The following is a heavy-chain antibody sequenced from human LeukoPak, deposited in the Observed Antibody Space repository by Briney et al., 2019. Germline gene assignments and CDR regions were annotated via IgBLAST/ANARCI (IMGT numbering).Heavy chain of an antibody. D-gene: IGHD2-2*01. CDR2: IYTSGST. Sequence: SQTLSLTCTVSGGSISSGGYYWSWIRQPPGKGLEWIGYIYTSGSTNYNPSLKSQVTISVDTSKNQFSLKLSSVTAADTAVYYCARLNRVRSTSYPIYYYYMDVWGKGTTVTVSS. CDR3: ARLNRVRSTSYPIYYYYMDV. V-gene: IGHV4-61*09. J-gene: IGHJ6*03. CDR1: GGSISSGGYY.